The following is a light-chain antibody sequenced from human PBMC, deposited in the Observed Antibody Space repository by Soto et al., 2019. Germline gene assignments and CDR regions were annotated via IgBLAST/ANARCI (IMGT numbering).Light chain of an antibody. Sequence: QSVLTQPPSVSGAPGQRVTISCTGRSSNIGAGYHVHWYQQLPGTAPKLFISDNNNRPSGVPDRFSGSKSGTSASLAITGLQAEDEADYYCQSYDSNLSAYVFGTGTKATVL. J-gene: IGLJ1*01. V-gene: IGLV1-40*01. CDR3: QSYDSNLSAYV. CDR2: DNN. CDR1: SSNIGAGYH.